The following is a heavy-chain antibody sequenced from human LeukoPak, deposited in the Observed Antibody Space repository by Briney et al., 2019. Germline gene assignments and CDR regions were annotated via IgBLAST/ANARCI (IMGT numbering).Heavy chain of an antibody. CDR3: AREYQPLGGFNWFDP. Sequence: SETLSLTCTVFGGSISSSSYYWGWIRQPPGKGLEWIGYIYYSGSTNYNPSLKSRVTISVDTSKNQFSLKLSSVTAADTAVYYCAREYQPLGGFNWFDPWGQGTLVTVSS. J-gene: IGHJ5*02. V-gene: IGHV4-61*01. CDR1: GGSISSSSYY. CDR2: IYYSGST. D-gene: IGHD3-16*01.